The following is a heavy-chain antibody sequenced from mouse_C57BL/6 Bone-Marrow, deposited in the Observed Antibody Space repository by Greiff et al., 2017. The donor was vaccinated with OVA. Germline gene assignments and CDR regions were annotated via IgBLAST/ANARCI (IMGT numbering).Heavy chain of an antibody. V-gene: IGHV1-22*01. Sequence: VQLQQSGPELVKPGASVKMSCKASGYTFTDYNMHWVKQSHGKSLEWIGYINPNNGGTSYNQKFKGKATLTVNKSSSTAYMALRSLTSEDAAVYYCARGDGYGGFAYWGQGTLVTVSA. CDR3: ARGDGYGGFAY. J-gene: IGHJ3*01. D-gene: IGHD2-2*01. CDR2: INPNNGGT. CDR1: GYTFTDYN.